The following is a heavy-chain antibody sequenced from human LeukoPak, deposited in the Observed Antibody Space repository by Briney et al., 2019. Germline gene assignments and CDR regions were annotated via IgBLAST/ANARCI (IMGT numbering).Heavy chain of an antibody. Sequence: SETLSLTCAVYGGSFSGYYWSWIRQPPGKGLEWIGEINHSGSTNYNPSLKSRVTISVDRSKNQFSLKLSSVTAADTAVYYCARDYSSSWYYFDYWGQGTLVTVSS. CDR3: ARDYSSSWYYFDY. D-gene: IGHD6-13*01. J-gene: IGHJ4*02. CDR2: INHSGST. V-gene: IGHV4-34*01. CDR1: GGSFSGYY.